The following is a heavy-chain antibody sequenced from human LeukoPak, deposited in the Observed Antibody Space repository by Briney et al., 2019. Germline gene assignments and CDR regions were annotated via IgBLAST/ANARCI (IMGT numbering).Heavy chain of an antibody. D-gene: IGHD2-2*01. J-gene: IGHJ4*02. CDR3: AHRKATSWAHDY. CDR1: GFTVSSSY. Sequence: PGGSLRLSCAASGFTVSSSYMSWVRQAPGKGLEWVSVIYRGGSGSTYYADSVKGRFTISRDNSKNTLNLQMNSLRAEDTAVYYCAHRKATSWAHDYWGQGTLVTVSS. CDR2: IYRGGSGST. V-gene: IGHV3-53*01.